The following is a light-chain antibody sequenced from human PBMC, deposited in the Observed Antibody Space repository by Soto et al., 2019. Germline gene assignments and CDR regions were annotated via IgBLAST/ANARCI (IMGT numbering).Light chain of an antibody. CDR2: DAS. J-gene: IGKJ5*01. Sequence: EIVLTQSPGTLSVSPGARATLSRRASQSVSNYFAWYQQKPGPAPRLLIYDASNRATGIPGRFSGSGSGTDFTLTISSLEPEDFAVYDCQQRSNWITFGQGTRLENK. CDR3: QQRSNWIT. V-gene: IGKV3-11*01. CDR1: QSVSNY.